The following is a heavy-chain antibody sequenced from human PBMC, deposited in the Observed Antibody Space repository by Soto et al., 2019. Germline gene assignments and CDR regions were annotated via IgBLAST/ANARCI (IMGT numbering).Heavy chain of an antibody. CDR2: INPSGGST. D-gene: IGHD6-6*01. CDR3: ARGGETFLAARPEYYFDY. J-gene: IGHJ4*02. CDR1: GYTFTSYY. Sequence: GASVKVSCKASGYTFTSYYMHWVRQAPGQGLEWMGIINPSGGSTSYAQKFQGRVTMTRDTSTSTVYMELSSLRSEDTAVYYCARGGETFLAARPEYYFDYWGQGTLVTVSS. V-gene: IGHV1-46*01.